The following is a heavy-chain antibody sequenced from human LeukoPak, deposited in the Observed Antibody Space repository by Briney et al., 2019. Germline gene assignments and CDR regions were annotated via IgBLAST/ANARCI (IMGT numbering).Heavy chain of an antibody. Sequence: GRSLRLSCAASGFTFSDYGMYWVRQAPGKGLEWVALIWYDGGKEYYTDSVRGRFTISRDNSKNTLYLQMDSLRAEDTAVYYCVRYCNGGSCYRAAFDVWGPGTMVTVSS. CDR2: IWYDGGKE. D-gene: IGHD2-15*01. J-gene: IGHJ3*01. CDR1: GFTFSDYG. CDR3: VRYCNGGSCYRAAFDV. V-gene: IGHV3-33*01.